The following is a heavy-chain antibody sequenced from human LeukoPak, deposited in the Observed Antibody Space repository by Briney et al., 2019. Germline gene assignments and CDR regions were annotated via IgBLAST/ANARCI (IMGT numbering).Heavy chain of an antibody. CDR1: GGSISSYY. V-gene: IGHV4-59*01. CDR2: IYYSGST. CDR3: ARGPSAEFDY. J-gene: IGHJ4*02. Sequence: SETLSLTCTVSGGSISSYYWSWIRQPPGKGLEWIGYIYYSGSTNYNPSLKSRVTISVDTSKNQFSLKLSSVTAAATAVYYCARGPSAEFDYWGQGTLVTVSS.